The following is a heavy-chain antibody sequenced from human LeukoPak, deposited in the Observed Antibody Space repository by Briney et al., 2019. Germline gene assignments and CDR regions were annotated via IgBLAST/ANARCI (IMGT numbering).Heavy chain of an antibody. J-gene: IGHJ3*02. V-gene: IGHV1-18*01. CDR1: GYTFTSYG. CDR2: LSPYNDNT. D-gene: IGHD3-22*01. CDR3: ASSSGYYLDAFDI. Sequence: ASVKVSCKASGYTFTSYGISWVRQAPGQGLEWMGWLSPYNDNTNYAQKLQGRVTMTTDTSTSTAYLQWSSLKASDTAMYYCASSSGYYLDAFDIWGQGTMVTVSS.